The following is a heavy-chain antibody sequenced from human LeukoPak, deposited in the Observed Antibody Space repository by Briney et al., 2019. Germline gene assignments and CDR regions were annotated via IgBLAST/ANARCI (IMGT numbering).Heavy chain of an antibody. Sequence: PSETLSLTCAVYGGSFSGYYWSWIRQPPGKGLEWIGEINHSGSTNYNPSFKSRVTISVDTSKNQFSLKLSSVTAADTAVYYCAREGYSSSWYDFDYWGQGTLVTVSS. V-gene: IGHV4-34*01. D-gene: IGHD6-13*01. CDR1: GGSFSGYY. J-gene: IGHJ4*02. CDR2: INHSGST. CDR3: AREGYSSSWYDFDY.